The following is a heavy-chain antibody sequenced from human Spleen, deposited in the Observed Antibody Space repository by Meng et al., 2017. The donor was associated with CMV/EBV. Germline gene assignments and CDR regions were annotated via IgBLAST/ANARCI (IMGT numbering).Heavy chain of an antibody. CDR3: ARDVGLTALDY. CDR2: IYTGGSRT. CDR1: RFTFTNYA. J-gene: IGHJ4*02. D-gene: IGHD3-10*01. Sequence: LSFAPSRFTFTNYAMNWVRQAPGKGLEWVSVIYTGGSRTYYADSVKGRFTISRDNSKSTLYPQMNSLRAEDTAVYYCARDVGLTALDYWGQGTLVTVSS. V-gene: IGHV3-23*03.